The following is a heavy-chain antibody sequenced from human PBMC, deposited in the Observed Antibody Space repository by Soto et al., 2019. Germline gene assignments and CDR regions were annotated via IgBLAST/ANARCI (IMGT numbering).Heavy chain of an antibody. Sequence: ASVKVSCKASGYTFTSYGISWVRQAPGQGLEWMGWISAYNGNTNYAQKLQGRVTMTTDTSTSTAYMELRSLGSDDTAVYYCGVRSAPISLGYCSSTSCGSIDYWGQGTLVTVSS. V-gene: IGHV1-18*01. D-gene: IGHD2-2*01. CDR1: GYTFTSYG. CDR2: ISAYNGNT. CDR3: GVRSAPISLGYCSSTSCGSIDY. J-gene: IGHJ4*02.